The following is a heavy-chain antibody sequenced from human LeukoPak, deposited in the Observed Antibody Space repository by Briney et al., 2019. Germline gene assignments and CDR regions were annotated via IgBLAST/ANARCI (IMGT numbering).Heavy chain of an antibody. CDR1: GFTFSSYS. CDR3: ASGSGSYYRGGY. D-gene: IGHD3-10*01. J-gene: IGHJ4*02. CDR2: ISSSSSYI. Sequence: GSLRLSCAASGFTFSSYSMNWVRQAPGKGLEWVSSISSSSSYIYYADSVKGRFTISRDNAKNSLYLQMNSLRAEDTAVYYRASGSGSYYRGGYWGQGTLVTVSS. V-gene: IGHV3-21*01.